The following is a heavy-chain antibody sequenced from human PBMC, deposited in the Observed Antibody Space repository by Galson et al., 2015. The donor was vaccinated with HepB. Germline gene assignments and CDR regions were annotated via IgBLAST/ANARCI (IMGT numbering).Heavy chain of an antibody. V-gene: IGHV3-23*01. CDR3: AKDGYCSSTSCYAESLGDV. D-gene: IGHD2-2*03. CDR2: ISGSGGSA. CDR1: GFTFSSYA. Sequence: SLRLSCAASGFTFSSYAMSWVRQAPGKGLEWVSAISGSGGSAYYADSVKGRFTISRDNSKNTLYLQMNSLRAEDTAVYYCAKDGYCSSTSCYAESLGDVWGKGTTVTVSS. J-gene: IGHJ6*04.